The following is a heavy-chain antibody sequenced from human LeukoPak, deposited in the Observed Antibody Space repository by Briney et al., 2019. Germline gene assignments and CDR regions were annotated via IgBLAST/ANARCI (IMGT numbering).Heavy chain of an antibody. J-gene: IGHJ6*03. CDR1: GFTFSSYA. Sequence: GGSLRLSCAASGFTFSSYAMSWVRQAPGKGLEWVSAISGSGGSTYYADSVKGRFTISRDNSKNTLFLQMNSLRAEDTAVYYCAKRYSSSSGYYYYMDVWGKGTTVTVSS. D-gene: IGHD6-6*01. V-gene: IGHV3-23*01. CDR3: AKRYSSSSGYYYYMDV. CDR2: ISGSGGST.